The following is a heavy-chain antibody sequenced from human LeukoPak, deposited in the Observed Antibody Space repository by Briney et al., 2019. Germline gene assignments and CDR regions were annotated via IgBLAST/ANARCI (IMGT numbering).Heavy chain of an antibody. CDR1: GASISRYY. Sequence: NPSETLSLTCTVSGASISRYYWTWIRRPPGKGLEWIGYIYYRGTTTYNPSLKSRVTISVDTPKNQFSLKLSSVNAADTALYYCARHGGGSSYDYWGQGTLVTVSS. J-gene: IGHJ4*02. D-gene: IGHD5-18*01. CDR2: IYYRGTT. V-gene: IGHV4-59*01. CDR3: ARHGGGSSYDY.